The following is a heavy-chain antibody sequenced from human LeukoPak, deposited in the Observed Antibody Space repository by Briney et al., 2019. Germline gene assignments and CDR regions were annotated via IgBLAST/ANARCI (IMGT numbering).Heavy chain of an antibody. D-gene: IGHD5-24*01. V-gene: IGHV4-31*03. CDR3: ARGCMGWLHRKGWFDP. CDR1: GGCISCGGYY. Sequence: SETLSLTCTVSGGCISCGGYYWSWIRQHPGKGLEWIGYIYYSGSTYYNPSLKSRVTISVDTSKNQFSLKLSSVTAADTAVYYCARGCMGWLHRKGWFDPWGQGTLVTVSS. J-gene: IGHJ5*02. CDR2: IYYSGST.